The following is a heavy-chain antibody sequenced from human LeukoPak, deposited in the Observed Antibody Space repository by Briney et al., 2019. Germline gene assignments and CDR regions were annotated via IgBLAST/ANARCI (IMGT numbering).Heavy chain of an antibody. Sequence: SETLSLTCTVSGGSISSSSYYWGWIRQPPGKGLEWIGSIYYSGSTYYNPSLKSRVTISVDTSKNQFSLKLSSETAADTAVYYCARHRNEYDYGDYQVIDYWGQGTLVTVSS. J-gene: IGHJ4*02. CDR3: ARHRNEYDYGDYQVIDY. CDR2: IYYSGST. CDR1: GGSISSSSYY. V-gene: IGHV4-39*01. D-gene: IGHD4-17*01.